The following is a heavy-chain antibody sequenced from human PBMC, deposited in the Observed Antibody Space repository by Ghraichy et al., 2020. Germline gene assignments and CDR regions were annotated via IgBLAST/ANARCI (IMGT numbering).Heavy chain of an antibody. CDR1: GASIRNTNYF. D-gene: IGHD1-26*01. CDR3: ARDGGHADHHYYSI. Sequence: SETLSLTCTVSGASIRNTNYFWSWIRHSPGKGLEWLGYVYHTGTTNYNPSLKSRLFMSVDTSNNQFSLNLASVTGADSAMYYCARDGGHADHHYYSIWGRGTLVTVSS. CDR2: VYHTGTT. V-gene: IGHV4-31*03. J-gene: IGHJ2*01.